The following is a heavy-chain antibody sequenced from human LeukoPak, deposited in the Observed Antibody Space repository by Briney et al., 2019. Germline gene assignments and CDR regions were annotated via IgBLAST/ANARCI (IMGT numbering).Heavy chain of an antibody. Sequence: PSETLSLTCAVYGGSFSGYYWSWVRQPPGQGLQWLGEISHSGSTNYNPSLKSRVSLSVDTSKSQFSLKLTSLNAADTAIYFCARVRGDSEGPVFDSWGQGALVTVSS. J-gene: IGHJ4*02. D-gene: IGHD2-21*01. CDR3: ARVRGDSEGPVFDS. V-gene: IGHV4-34*01. CDR1: GGSFSGYY. CDR2: ISHSGST.